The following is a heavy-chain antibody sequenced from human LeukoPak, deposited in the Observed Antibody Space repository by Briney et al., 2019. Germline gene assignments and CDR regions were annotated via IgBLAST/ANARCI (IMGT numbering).Heavy chain of an antibody. J-gene: IGHJ4*02. CDR1: GGTFSSYA. Sequence: ASVKVSCKASGGTFSSYAITWVRQAPGHGLEWMGGIIPIFGTTNYAQKFQGRVTITANESTSTVYMELSSLISDDTALYYCARVMAWGYFDYWGQGTLVTVTS. CDR2: IIPIFGTT. CDR3: ARVMAWGYFDY. D-gene: IGHD7-27*01. V-gene: IGHV1-69*13.